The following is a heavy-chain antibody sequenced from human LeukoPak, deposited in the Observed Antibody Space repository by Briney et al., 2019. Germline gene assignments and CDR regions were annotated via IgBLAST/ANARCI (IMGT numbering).Heavy chain of an antibody. CDR1: GGSFSGYY. J-gene: IGHJ4*02. V-gene: IGHV4-34*01. CDR2: INHGGST. Sequence: PSETLSLTCAVYGGSFSGYYWSWIRQPPGKGLEWIGEINHGGSTNYNPSLKSRVTISVDASKNQFSLKLSSVTAADTAVYYCARAFSSGYYPYYFDYWGQGTLVTVSS. D-gene: IGHD3-22*01. CDR3: ARAFSSGYYPYYFDY.